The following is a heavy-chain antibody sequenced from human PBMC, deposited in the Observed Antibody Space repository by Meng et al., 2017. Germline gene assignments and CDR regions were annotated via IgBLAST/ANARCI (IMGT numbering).Heavy chain of an antibody. CDR3: ARLRMIEPKLYYYYGMDV. J-gene: IGHJ6*02. CDR2: IYYSGSA. Sequence: GSLRLSCTVSGGSISSYYWSWIRQPLGKGLEWIGYIYYSGSANYNPSLKSRVTISVDTSKNQFSLKLSSVTAADTAVYYCARLRMIEPKLYYYYGMDVWGQGTTVTVSS. V-gene: IGHV4-59*01. CDR1: GGSISSYY. D-gene: IGHD3-22*01.